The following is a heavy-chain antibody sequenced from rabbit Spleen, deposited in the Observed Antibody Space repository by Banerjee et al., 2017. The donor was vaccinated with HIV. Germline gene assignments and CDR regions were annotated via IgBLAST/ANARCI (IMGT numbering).Heavy chain of an antibody. J-gene: IGHJ6*01. CDR1: GFSFSSSYY. CDR3: ARDLVAVIGWNFGL. D-gene: IGHD1-1*01. Sequence: QSLEESGGGLVQPEGSLTLTCTASGFSFSSSYYMCWVRQAPGKGLEWIACIYAGSSGSTYYASWAKGRFIMSRTSSTTVTLQMTSLTIADTATYFCARDLVAVIGWNFGLWGQGTLVTVS. V-gene: IGHV1S40*01. CDR2: IYAGSSGST.